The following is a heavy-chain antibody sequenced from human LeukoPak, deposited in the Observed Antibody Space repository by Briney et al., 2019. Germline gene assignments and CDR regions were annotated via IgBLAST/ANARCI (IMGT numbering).Heavy chain of an antibody. CDR2: ISGSGGST. CDR1: GFTFSSYE. D-gene: IGHD3-22*01. V-gene: IGHV3-23*01. CDR3: ANTKRVVNYYDSMGAFDI. Sequence: QPGGSLRLSCAASGFTFSSYEMNWVRQAPGKGLEWVSAISGSGGSTYYADSVKGRFTISRDNSKNTLYLQMNSLRAEDTAVYYCANTKRVVNYYDSMGAFDIWGQGTMVTVSS. J-gene: IGHJ3*02.